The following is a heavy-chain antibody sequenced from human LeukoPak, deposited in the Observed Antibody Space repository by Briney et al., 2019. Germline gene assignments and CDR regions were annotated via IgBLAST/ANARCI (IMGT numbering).Heavy chain of an antibody. J-gene: IGHJ4*02. CDR2: IHAGGKDP. V-gene: IGHV3-23*01. Sequence: GGSLRLSCTVSGFTFSTSPMAWVRQAPGKGLEWVSSIHAGGKDPFCADSVKGRCIISRDNSKNILFLQLNSLRVEDTAIYFCAKGGHDFNPFYNWGQGTLVTVSS. D-gene: IGHD3/OR15-3a*01. CDR3: AKGGHDFNPFYN. CDR1: GFTFSTSP.